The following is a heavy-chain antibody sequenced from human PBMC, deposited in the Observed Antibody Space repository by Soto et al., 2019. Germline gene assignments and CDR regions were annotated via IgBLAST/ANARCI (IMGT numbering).Heavy chain of an antibody. CDR3: AKATATGGGAFDI. V-gene: IGHV3-7*03. Sequence: GGSLRLSCAASGFTFSSYWMSWVRQAPGKGLEWVANIKQDGSEKYYVDSVKGRFTISRDGSKNTVYLQMNSLTAGDTAVYYCAKATATGGGAFDICGQGTMVTVSS. J-gene: IGHJ3*02. CDR1: GFTFSSYW. D-gene: IGHD2-8*02. CDR2: IKQDGSEK.